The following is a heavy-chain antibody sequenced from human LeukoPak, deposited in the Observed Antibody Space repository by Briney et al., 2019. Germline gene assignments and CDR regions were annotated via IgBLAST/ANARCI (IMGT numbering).Heavy chain of an antibody. D-gene: IGHD6-13*01. Sequence: GGSLRLSCAVSGFSVSGYWMTWVRQAPGKGLEWVANIKQDGSEKNYVDSVKGRFTISRDNAENSLFLRMNSLRVEDTAVYYCAREWQGGIAAAGTRIEGDYWGQGTLVAVSS. J-gene: IGHJ4*02. CDR3: AREWQGGIAAAGTRIEGDY. V-gene: IGHV3-7*01. CDR1: GFSVSGYW. CDR2: IKQDGSEK.